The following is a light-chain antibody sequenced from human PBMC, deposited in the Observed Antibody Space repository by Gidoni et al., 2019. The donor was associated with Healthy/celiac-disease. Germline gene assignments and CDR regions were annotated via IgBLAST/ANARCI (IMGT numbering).Light chain of an antibody. J-gene: IGLJ2*01. CDR2: EVS. CDR3: SSYAGSNNLV. Sequence: QSALTLPPSASGSPGQSVTISCTGTGSDVGGYNYVSWYQQHPGKAPKLMNKEVSKRPSGFPDRFFGSKSGNTASLTVSGLQAEDEADYYCSSYAGSNNLVFGGGTKLTVL. V-gene: IGLV2-8*01. CDR1: GSDVGGYNY.